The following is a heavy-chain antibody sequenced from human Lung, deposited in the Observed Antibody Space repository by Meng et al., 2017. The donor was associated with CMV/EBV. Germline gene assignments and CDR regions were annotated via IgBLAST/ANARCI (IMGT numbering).Heavy chain of an antibody. Sequence: GESLKISCPASGFIFSDFAMHWVRQAPGKGLEWVAVISYDGSNKYYADSVKGRFTISRDNSKNTLYLQMNSLRPEDTAVYYCAKEFPNNAFDVWGQGKMVHVAS. D-gene: IGHD2-21*01. CDR2: ISYDGSNK. J-gene: IGHJ3*01. V-gene: IGHV3-30*01. CDR3: AKEFPNNAFDV. CDR1: GFIFSDFA.